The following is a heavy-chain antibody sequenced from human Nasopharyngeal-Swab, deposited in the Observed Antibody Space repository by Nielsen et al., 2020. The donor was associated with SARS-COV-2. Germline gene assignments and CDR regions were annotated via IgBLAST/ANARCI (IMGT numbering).Heavy chain of an antibody. CDR3: ARHVSCVTNWFDS. CDR2: IDPSDSYT. Sequence: GESLKISCEVSGYSFTSYWISWVRQMPGKGLEWVGRIDPSDSYTKYSPSFEGHVTISVDKSISSAYLQWTSLEASDTAMYYCARHVSCVTNWFDSWGQGTLVTVSS. J-gene: IGHJ5*01. V-gene: IGHV5-10-1*01. CDR1: GYSFTSYW. D-gene: IGHD5/OR15-5a*01.